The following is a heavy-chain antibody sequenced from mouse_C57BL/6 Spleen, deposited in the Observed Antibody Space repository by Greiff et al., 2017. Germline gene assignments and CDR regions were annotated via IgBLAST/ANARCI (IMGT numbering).Heavy chain of an antibody. CDR1: GYAFSSYW. Sequence: QVQLQQSGAELVKPGASVKISCKASGYAFSSYWMNWVKQRPGKGLEWIGQIYPGDGDTNYNQKFKGKAKLTAVTSASTAYMELSSLTNEDSAVYYCTTGSFDYWGQGTTLTVSS. J-gene: IGHJ2*01. CDR3: TTGSFDY. D-gene: IGHD4-1*01. V-gene: IGHV1-80*01. CDR2: IYPGDGDT.